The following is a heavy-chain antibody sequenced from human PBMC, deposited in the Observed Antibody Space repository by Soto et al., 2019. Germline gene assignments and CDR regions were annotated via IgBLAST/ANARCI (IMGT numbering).Heavy chain of an antibody. CDR3: TTDSGSYSSPFDY. V-gene: IGHV3-15*07. Sequence: GGSLRLSCAASGFTFSNAWMNWVRQAPGKGLEWVGRIKSKTDGGTTDYAAPVKGRFTISRDDSKNTLYLQMNSLKTEDTAVYYCTTDSGSYSSPFDYWGQGTLVTVSS. D-gene: IGHD1-26*01. CDR2: IKSKTDGGTT. CDR1: GFTFSNAW. J-gene: IGHJ4*02.